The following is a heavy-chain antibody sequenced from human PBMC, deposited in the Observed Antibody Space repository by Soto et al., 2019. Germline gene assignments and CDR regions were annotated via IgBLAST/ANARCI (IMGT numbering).Heavy chain of an antibody. CDR3: ARDLGSSSSVPGNWFDP. CDR1: GYTFTSYG. J-gene: IGHJ5*02. Sequence: ASVKVSCKASGYTFTSYGISWVRQAPGQGLEWMGWINAYNGNTNYAQKLQGRVTMTTDTSTSTAYMELRSLRSDDTAVYYCARDLGSSSSVPGNWFDPWGQGTLVTVSS. CDR2: INAYNGNT. D-gene: IGHD6-6*01. V-gene: IGHV1-18*01.